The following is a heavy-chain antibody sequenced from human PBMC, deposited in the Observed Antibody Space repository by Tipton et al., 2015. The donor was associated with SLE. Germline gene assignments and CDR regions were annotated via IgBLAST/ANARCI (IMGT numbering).Heavy chain of an antibody. Sequence: SLRLSCAASGFTFSSYSMNWVRQAPGKGLEWVSSISSSSSYIYYADSVKGRFTISRDNSKNTLYLQMNSLRAEDTAVYYCAKETTIAVARGSFDYWGQGTLVTVSS. J-gene: IGHJ4*02. D-gene: IGHD6-19*01. CDR2: ISSSSSYI. CDR1: GFTFSSYS. CDR3: AKETTIAVARGSFDY. V-gene: IGHV3-21*04.